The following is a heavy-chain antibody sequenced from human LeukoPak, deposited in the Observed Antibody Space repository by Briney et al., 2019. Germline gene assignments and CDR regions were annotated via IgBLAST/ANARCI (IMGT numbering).Heavy chain of an antibody. V-gene: IGHV3-15*01. D-gene: IGHD2-8*01. CDR3: TTEYCTNGVCHDY. CDR1: GFTFSNAW. Sequence: GGSLRLSCAASGFTFSNAWMSWVRQAPGKGPEWVGRIKSKTDGGTTDYAAPVKGRFTISRDDSKNTLYLQMNSLKTEDTAVYYCTTEYCTNGVCHDYWGQGTLVTVSS. CDR2: IKSKTDGGTT. J-gene: IGHJ4*02.